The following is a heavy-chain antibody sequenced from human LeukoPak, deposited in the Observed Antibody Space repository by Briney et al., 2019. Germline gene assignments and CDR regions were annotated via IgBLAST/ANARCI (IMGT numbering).Heavy chain of an antibody. V-gene: IGHV4-59*12. CDR2: IYYSGST. Sequence: SETLSLTCTVSGGSISGYYWSWIRQPPGKGLEWIGYIYYSGSTNYNPSLKSRVTISVDTSKNQFSLKLSSVTALDTAVYYCARTSLRNFYYYYYMDVWGKGTTVTVSS. CDR1: GGSISGYY. CDR3: ARTSLRNFYYYYYMDV. J-gene: IGHJ6*03. D-gene: IGHD1-7*01.